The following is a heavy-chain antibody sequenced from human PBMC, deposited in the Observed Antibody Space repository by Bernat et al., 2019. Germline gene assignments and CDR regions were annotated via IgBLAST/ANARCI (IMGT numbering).Heavy chain of an antibody. CDR3: ARGGDDIFSGSSYSMDV. D-gene: IGHD3-9*01. CDR2: ISTGSGSI. V-gene: IGHV3-48*01. CDR1: GFTFSSYS. J-gene: IGHJ6*02. Sequence: EVQLVESGGGLVQPGGSLRLSCAASGFTFSSYSMDWVRQAPGKGLEWVSYISTGSGSIYYADSVKGRFTISRDNAKKSLFLQMNSLRAEDTAVYYCARGGDDIFSGSSYSMDVWGQGTTVTVSS.